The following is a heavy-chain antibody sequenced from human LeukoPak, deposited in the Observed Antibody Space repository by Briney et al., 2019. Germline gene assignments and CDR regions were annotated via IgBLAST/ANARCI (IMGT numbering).Heavy chain of an antibody. J-gene: IGHJ4*02. CDR1: GGTFSIYT. Sequence: SVKVSCKASGGTFSIYTISWVRQAPGQGLEWMGRIIPILGIANYAQKFQGRVTITADKSTSTAYMELSSLRSEDTAVYYCARALLDYYDSSGYLDYWAREPWSPSPQ. V-gene: IGHV1-69*02. CDR3: ARALLDYYDSSGYLDY. CDR2: IIPILGIA. D-gene: IGHD3-22*01.